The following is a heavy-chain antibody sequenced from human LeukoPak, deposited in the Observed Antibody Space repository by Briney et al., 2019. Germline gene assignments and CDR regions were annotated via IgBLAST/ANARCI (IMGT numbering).Heavy chain of an antibody. CDR1: GGSISSGDYY. J-gene: IGHJ4*02. CDR2: IYYSGST. CDR3: ARASILWWWGLDY. Sequence: SETLSLTRTVSGGSISSGDYYWSWIRQPPGRGLEWIGYIYYSGSTYYNPSLKSRVTISVDTSKNQFSLKLSSVTAADTAVYYCARASILWWWGLDYWGQGTLVTVSS. V-gene: IGHV4-30-4*08. D-gene: IGHD2-21*01.